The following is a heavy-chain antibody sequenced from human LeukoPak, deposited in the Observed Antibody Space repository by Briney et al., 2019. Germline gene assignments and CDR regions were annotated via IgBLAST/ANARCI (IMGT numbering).Heavy chain of an antibody. V-gene: IGHV3-30*03. Sequence: GGSLRLSCAVSGFTFSSYAIHWVRQAPGKGLGWVASISYDGSNQYYADFVKGRFTISRDNSKDTLYLQMNSLRAEDTAVFYCARDPRQAIGSCGGGSCHKFHWGQGTLVTVSS. D-gene: IGHD2-15*01. CDR3: ARDPRQAIGSCGGGSCHKFH. CDR1: GFTFSSYA. CDR2: ISYDGSNQ. J-gene: IGHJ4*02.